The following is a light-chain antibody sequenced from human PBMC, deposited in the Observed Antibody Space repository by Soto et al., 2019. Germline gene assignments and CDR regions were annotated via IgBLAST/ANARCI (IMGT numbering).Light chain of an antibody. CDR2: EGT. CDR1: SSDVGSYNL. CDR3: CSFAGSSTFGVV. V-gene: IGLV2-23*03. Sequence: QSVLTQPASVSGSPGQSITISCTGTSSDVGSYNLVSWYQQHPGKAPKLMTYEGTKRPSGVSNRFSGSKSGNTASLTISGLQAEDEADYYCCSFAGSSTFGVVFGGGTKVTVL. J-gene: IGLJ2*01.